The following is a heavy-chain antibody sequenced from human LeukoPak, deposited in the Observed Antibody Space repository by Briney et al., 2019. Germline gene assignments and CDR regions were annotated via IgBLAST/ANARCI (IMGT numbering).Heavy chain of an antibody. CDR2: IIPILGIA. Sequence: SVKVSCKASGGTFSSYAISWVRQAPGQGLEWMGRIIPILGIANYAQKFQGRVTITADKSTSTAYMELSSLRSEDTAVYYCASGARDYYSGMDVWGQGTTVTVSS. CDR3: ASGARDYYSGMDV. V-gene: IGHV1-69*04. J-gene: IGHJ6*02. CDR1: GGTFSSYA.